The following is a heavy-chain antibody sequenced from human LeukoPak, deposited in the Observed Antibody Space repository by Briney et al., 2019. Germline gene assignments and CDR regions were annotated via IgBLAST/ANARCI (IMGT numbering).Heavy chain of an antibody. CDR1: RFSFSTHN. Sequence: GGSLRLSSAASRFSFSTHNMDWVPQAPPKRLEWVSSISPGSNYIYYADSVKGRFTISRDNARNSLYLQMNSLRAEDTALYYCARGSVGLQRNDWFDPWGQGTLVTVSS. D-gene: IGHD4-11*01. CDR2: ISPGSNYI. V-gene: IGHV3-21*01. CDR3: ARGSVGLQRNDWFDP. J-gene: IGHJ5*02.